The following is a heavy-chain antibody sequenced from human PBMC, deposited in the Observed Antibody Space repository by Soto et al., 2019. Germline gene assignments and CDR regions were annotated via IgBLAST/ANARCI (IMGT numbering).Heavy chain of an antibody. V-gene: IGHV3-23*01. Sequence: EVQLLESGGGLVQPGGSLRLSCAASGFTFSSYAMSWVRQAQGKGREWVSAISGSGGSTYYADSVKGRFTISRDNSKNTLYLQMNSLRAEDTAVYYCAKDLGRDYYDITDYWGQGTLVTVSS. D-gene: IGHD3-22*01. CDR3: AKDLGRDYYDITDY. CDR1: GFTFSSYA. J-gene: IGHJ4*02. CDR2: ISGSGGST.